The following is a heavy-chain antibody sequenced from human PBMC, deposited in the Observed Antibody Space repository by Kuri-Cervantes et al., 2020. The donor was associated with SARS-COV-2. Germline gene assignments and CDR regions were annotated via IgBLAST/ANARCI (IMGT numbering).Heavy chain of an antibody. CDR3: ARDLFGRSDGSWMDV. V-gene: IGHV3-7*01. J-gene: IGHJ6*04. CDR2: IKEDGSGQ. D-gene: IGHD3-10*01. Sequence: GGSLRLSCAASGFIFSNFWMNWVRQAPGKGLEWVAKIKEDGSGQYYVDSVKGRFTISRDNAKKTLYLQMNSLRVEDTAVYYCARDLFGRSDGSWMDVWGKGTTVTVSS. CDR1: GFIFSNFW.